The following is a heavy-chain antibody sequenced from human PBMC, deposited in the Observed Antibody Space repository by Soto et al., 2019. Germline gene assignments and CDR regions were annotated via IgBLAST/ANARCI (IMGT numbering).Heavy chain of an antibody. J-gene: IGHJ4*02. Sequence: EVQLLESGGGLVQPGGSLRLSCAASGFTFNTYAMSWVRQAPGKGLEWVSAIGSDGTAIQYADSVKGRFTISNDNSKNTLYWQMNSVRAEDTAVYYCAKPGLTVAGTRYFDCWGQGTLVTVSS. CDR2: IGSDGTAI. CDR3: AKPGLTVAGTRYFDC. CDR1: GFTFNTYA. D-gene: IGHD6-19*01. V-gene: IGHV3-23*05.